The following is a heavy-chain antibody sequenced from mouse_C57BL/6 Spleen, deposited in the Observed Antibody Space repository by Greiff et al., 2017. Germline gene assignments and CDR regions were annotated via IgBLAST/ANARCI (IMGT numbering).Heavy chain of an antibody. J-gene: IGHJ4*01. CDR2: IDPANGNT. V-gene: IGHV14-3*01. CDR1: GFNIKNTY. D-gene: IGHD1-1*01. CDR3: ARAIATVVATGYYAMDY. Sequence: EVQLQQSVAELVRPGASVKLSCTASGFNIKNTYMHWVKQRPEQGLEWIGRIDPANGNTKYAPKFQGKATITADTSSNTAYLQLSSLTSEDTAIYYCARAIATVVATGYYAMDYGGQGTSVTFSS.